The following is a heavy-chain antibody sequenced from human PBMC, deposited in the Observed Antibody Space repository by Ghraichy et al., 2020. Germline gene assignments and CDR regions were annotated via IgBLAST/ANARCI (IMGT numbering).Heavy chain of an antibody. V-gene: IGHV3-21*01. Sequence: GGSLRLSCAASGFTFDDYTMNWVRQAPGKGLEWISSISTGSSYIYYADSVKGRFTISRDNAKNSLSLQMNSLRAEDTAVYYCAKRGAGWLFDYWGQGTPVTVFS. CDR1: GFTFDDYT. D-gene: IGHD6-19*01. J-gene: IGHJ4*02. CDR2: ISTGSSYI. CDR3: AKRGAGWLFDY.